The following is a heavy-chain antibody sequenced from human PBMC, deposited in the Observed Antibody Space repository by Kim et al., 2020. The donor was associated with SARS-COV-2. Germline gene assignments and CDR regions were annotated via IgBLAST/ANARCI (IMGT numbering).Heavy chain of an antibody. D-gene: IGHD3-10*01. CDR2: ITGDGRTS. CDR1: GFLFDTHA. Sequence: GGSLRLSCAASGFLFDTHAMSWVRQSPGQGLEWVSNITGDGRTSYYPDSVKGRFTNSRDNSKNTYFLQMNSLRADDTAVYFCARHQTGGWLDPWCPGTLVTVSS. V-gene: IGHV3-23*01. CDR3: ARHQTGGWLDP. J-gene: IGHJ5*02.